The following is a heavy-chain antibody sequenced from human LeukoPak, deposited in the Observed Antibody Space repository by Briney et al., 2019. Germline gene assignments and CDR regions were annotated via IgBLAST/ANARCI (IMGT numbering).Heavy chain of an antibody. V-gene: IGHV1-69*05. CDR1: GGTFSSYA. J-gene: IGHJ5*02. Sequence: SVKVSCKASGGTFSSYAISWVRQAPGQGLEWMGGIIPIFGTANYAQKFQGRVTMTTDTSTSTAYMELRSLRSDDTAVYYCAREGAYCSSTSCHIQNWFDPWGQGTLVTVSS. CDR3: AREGAYCSSTSCHIQNWFDP. CDR2: IIPIFGTA. D-gene: IGHD2-2*01.